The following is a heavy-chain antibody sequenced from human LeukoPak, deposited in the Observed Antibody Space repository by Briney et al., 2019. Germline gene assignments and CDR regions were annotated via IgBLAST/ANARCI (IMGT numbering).Heavy chain of an antibody. CDR3: TRTGLVTTAFDP. J-gene: IGHJ5*02. V-gene: IGHV1-8*01. Sequence: ASVKVSCKASGYTFTNYDINWVRQATGQGLEWMGWTHPNSGNTGYAQKFQGRVTMTRNTSISTAYMELSSLRSEDTAVYYCTRTGLVTTAFDPWGQGTLVTVSS. D-gene: IGHD4-11*01. CDR2: THPNSGNT. CDR1: GYTFTNYD.